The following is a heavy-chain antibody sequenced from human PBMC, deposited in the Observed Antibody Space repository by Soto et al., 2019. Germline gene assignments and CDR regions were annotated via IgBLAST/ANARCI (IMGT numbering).Heavy chain of an antibody. D-gene: IGHD3-10*01. CDR1: GFTFNNYA. J-gene: IGHJ4*02. V-gene: IGHV3-23*01. CDR3: AKGRGGSGSLTPRVDF. CDR2: ISGGGYTT. Sequence: EVQLLESGGGLGQPGGSLRLSCAASGFTFNNYAMTWVRQAPGKGLEWVSAISGGGYTTSYADSGKARFTVSRDGSKHTLYLQMSSLRAEDTALYYCAKGRGGSGSLTPRVDFWGQGTLVTVSS.